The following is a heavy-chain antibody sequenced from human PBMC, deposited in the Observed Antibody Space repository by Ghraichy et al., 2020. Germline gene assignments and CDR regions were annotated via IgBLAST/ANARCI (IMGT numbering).Heavy chain of an antibody. J-gene: IGHJ6*02. Sequence: SETLSLTCTVSGGSISNSNWWSWVRQPPGKGLEWIGDIYHTGSTDFNPSLKSRVTISVDKSKNHFSLKVTSVTAADMAVYYCARDMRYYGSGTYLLHGMDVWGQGTTVTVSS. D-gene: IGHD3-10*01. CDR3: ARDMRYYGSGTYLLHGMDV. V-gene: IGHV4-4*02. CDR2: IYHTGST. CDR1: GGSISNSNW.